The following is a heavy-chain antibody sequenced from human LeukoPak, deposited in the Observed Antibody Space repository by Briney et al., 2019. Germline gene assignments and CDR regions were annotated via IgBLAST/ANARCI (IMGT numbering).Heavy chain of an antibody. Sequence: GASVKVSCKASGGTFSSYAISWVRQAPGQGLEWMGGIIPIFGTANYAQKFQGRVTITTDESTSTAYMELSSLRSEDTAVYYCAGDGVTMVRGPAGWFDPWGQGTLVTVSS. D-gene: IGHD3-10*01. CDR2: IIPIFGTA. CDR1: GGTFSSYA. V-gene: IGHV1-69*05. J-gene: IGHJ5*02. CDR3: AGDGVTMVRGPAGWFDP.